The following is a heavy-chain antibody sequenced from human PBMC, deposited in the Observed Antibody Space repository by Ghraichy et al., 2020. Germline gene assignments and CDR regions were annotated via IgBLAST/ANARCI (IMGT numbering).Heavy chain of an antibody. V-gene: IGHV3-23*01. J-gene: IGHJ3*02. CDR2: ITGSGDNT. D-gene: IGHD2-8*02. CDR3: AKYSSHWWNDVLDI. Sequence: GESLNISCAASGFTFSSYAMGWVRQAPGKGLEWVSAITGSGDNTHYADSVKGRFTFSRDNSKNTLYLQLSSLRAEDTAVYYCAKYSSHWWNDVLDIWGQGTMVTVSS. CDR1: GFTFSSYA.